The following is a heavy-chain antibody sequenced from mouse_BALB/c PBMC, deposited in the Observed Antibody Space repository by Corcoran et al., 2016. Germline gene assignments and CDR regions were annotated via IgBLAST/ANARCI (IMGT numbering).Heavy chain of an antibody. CDR2: INTETGEP. CDR1: AYTFTDYS. J-gene: IGHJ4*01. D-gene: IGHD2-3*01. V-gene: IGHV9-2-1*01. CDR3: ARFYDGYYDAMDY. Sequence: QIQLVQSGPELKKPRETVKISCKTSAYTFTDYSLHWVKQAPGKGLKWLGWINTETGEPTYADDFKGRFAFSLETSASTAYLQINNLKKEDTATYFCARFYDGYYDAMDYWGQGTSVTVSP.